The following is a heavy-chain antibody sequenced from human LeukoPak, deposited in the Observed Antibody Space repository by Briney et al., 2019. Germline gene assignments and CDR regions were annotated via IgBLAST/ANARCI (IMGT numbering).Heavy chain of an antibody. V-gene: IGHV3-7*01. J-gene: IGHJ4*02. CDR2: IKQDGSAK. CDR3: SEGNYFDY. CDR1: GFTFSNSW. Sequence: GGSLRLSCAASGFTFSNSWMSWVRQAPGKGLEWVANIKQDGSAKYYVNSVKGRFTISRDNAKNSLYLQMNSLRAEDTAVYYCSEGNYFDYWGQGALVTVSS. D-gene: IGHD3-10*01.